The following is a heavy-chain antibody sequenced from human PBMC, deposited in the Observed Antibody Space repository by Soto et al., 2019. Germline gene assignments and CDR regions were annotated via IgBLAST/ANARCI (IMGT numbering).Heavy chain of an antibody. J-gene: IGHJ4*02. V-gene: IGHV4-31*03. CDR3: ARVGSQFTVTTKYYFDY. CDR2: IYYSGST. D-gene: IGHD4-4*01. Sequence: SETLSLTCTVSGGSISSGGYYWSWIRQHPGKGLEWIGYIYYSGSTYYNPSLKSRVTTSVDTSKNQFSLKLSSVTAADTAVYYCARVGSQFTVTTKYYFDYWGQGTLVTVSS. CDR1: GGSISSGGYY.